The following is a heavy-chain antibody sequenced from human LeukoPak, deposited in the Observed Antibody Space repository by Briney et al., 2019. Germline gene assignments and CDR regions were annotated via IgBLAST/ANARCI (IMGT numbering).Heavy chain of an antibody. J-gene: IGHJ4*02. D-gene: IGHD2-15*01. CDR1: GYRFTSYW. Sequence: GESLKISCKGSGYRFTSYWIGWVRQMPGKGLEWMGIIYPGVSDTRYSPSFQGQVTISADKSISTAYLQWSSLKASDTAMYYCARHYCSGGSCYYYFDYWGQGTLVTVSS. CDR3: ARHYCSGGSCYYYFDY. V-gene: IGHV5-51*01. CDR2: IYPGVSDT.